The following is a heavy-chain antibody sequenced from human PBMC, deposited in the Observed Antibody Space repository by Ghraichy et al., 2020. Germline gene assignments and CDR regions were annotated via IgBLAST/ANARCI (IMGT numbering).Heavy chain of an antibody. CDR3: ARDWYGYTSSSHAFDI. CDR1: GFTFSSYS. J-gene: IGHJ3*02. Sequence: GGSLRLSCAASGFTFSSYSMNWVRQAPGKGLEWVSSISSSSSYIYYADSVKGRFTISRDNAKNSLYLQMNSLRAEDTAVYYCARDWYGYTSSSHAFDIWGQGTMVTVSS. V-gene: IGHV3-21*06. D-gene: IGHD6-6*01. CDR2: ISSSSSYI.